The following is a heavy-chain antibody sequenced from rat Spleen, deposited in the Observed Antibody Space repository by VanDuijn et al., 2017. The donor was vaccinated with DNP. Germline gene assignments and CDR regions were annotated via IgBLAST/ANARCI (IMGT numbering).Heavy chain of an antibody. CDR2: VTYDGSST. CDR1: GFTFSDYN. J-gene: IGHJ3*01. Sequence: EVQLVESGGGLVQPGRALKLSCAASGFTFSDYNMAWVRQAPKKGLEWVATVTYDGSSTYYRDSVKGRFTISRDNTKNTLYLQMGSLRSEDTATYYCTILGEYLCDYWGEGFLFTVSS. D-gene: IGHD2-1*01. V-gene: IGHV5-7*01. CDR3: TILGEYLCDY.